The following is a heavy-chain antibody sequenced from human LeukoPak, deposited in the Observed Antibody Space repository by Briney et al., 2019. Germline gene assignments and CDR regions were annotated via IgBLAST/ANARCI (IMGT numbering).Heavy chain of an antibody. D-gene: IGHD4-17*01. Sequence: ETLSLTCAVYGGSFSGYYWSWVRQAPGKGLEWVSVIYSGGSTYYADSVKGRFTISRDNSKNTLYLQMNSLRAEDTAVYYCARDGTVTHAWSGYGFDVWGQGTMVTVSS. CDR1: GGSFSGYY. J-gene: IGHJ3*01. CDR3: ARDGTVTHAWSGYGFDV. V-gene: IGHV3-53*01. CDR2: IYSGGST.